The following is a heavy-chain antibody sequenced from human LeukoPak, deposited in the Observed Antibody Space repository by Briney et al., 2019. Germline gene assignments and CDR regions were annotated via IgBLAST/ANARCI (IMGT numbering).Heavy chain of an antibody. D-gene: IGHD3-22*01. Sequence: GASVKVSCKASGYTFTGYYMHWVRQAPGQGLEWMGWINPNSGGTNYAQKFQGRVTMTRDTSISTAYMELSRLRSDDTAVYYCARPLTKYYYDSSGLHAGYWGQGTLVTVSS. V-gene: IGHV1-2*02. CDR3: ARPLTKYYYDSSGLHAGY. CDR2: INPNSGGT. CDR1: GYTFTGYY. J-gene: IGHJ4*02.